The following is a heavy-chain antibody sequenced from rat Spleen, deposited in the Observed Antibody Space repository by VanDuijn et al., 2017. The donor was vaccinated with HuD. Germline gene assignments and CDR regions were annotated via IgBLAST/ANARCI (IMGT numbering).Heavy chain of an antibody. D-gene: IGHD1-7*01. CDR2: ISPSGGST. CDR1: GFTFSNYY. Sequence: EVQLVESGGGLVQPGRSLKLSCAASGFTFSNYYMAWVRQAPTKGLEWVASISPSGGSTYYRDSVKGRFTISRDNAKSTLYLQMDSLRSEDTATYYCATEAYYGSPYYFDYWGQGVMVIVSS. CDR3: ATEAYYGSPYYFDY. V-gene: IGHV5-27*01. J-gene: IGHJ2*01.